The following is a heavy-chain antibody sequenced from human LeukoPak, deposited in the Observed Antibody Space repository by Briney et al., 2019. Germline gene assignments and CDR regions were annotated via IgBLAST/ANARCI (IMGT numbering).Heavy chain of an antibody. Sequence: ASVRVSCKASGYTFSTYGISWVRQAPGQGLEWMGWISAYKGNTYYAQKLQGRVTMTTDTSTSTAYMELRSLRSDDTAIYYCARDLYYYGSGSYYDVFDVWGQGTMVTVSS. CDR3: ARDLYYYGSGSYYDVFDV. D-gene: IGHD3-10*01. J-gene: IGHJ3*01. CDR2: ISAYKGNT. CDR1: GYTFSTYG. V-gene: IGHV1-18*01.